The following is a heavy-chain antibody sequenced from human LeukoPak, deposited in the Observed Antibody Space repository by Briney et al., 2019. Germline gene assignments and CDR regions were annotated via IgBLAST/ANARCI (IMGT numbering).Heavy chain of an antibody. CDR3: ARDSGTWGVRWLQFLPHPGDY. J-gene: IGHJ4*02. CDR1: GYTFTGYY. Sequence: GASVKVSCKASGYTFTGYYMHWVRQAPGQGLEWMGWINPNSGGTNYAQKFQGRVPMTRDTSISTAYMELSRLRSDDTAVYYCARDSGTWGVRWLQFLPHPGDYWGQGTLVTVSS. CDR2: INPNSGGT. V-gene: IGHV1-2*02. D-gene: IGHD5-24*01.